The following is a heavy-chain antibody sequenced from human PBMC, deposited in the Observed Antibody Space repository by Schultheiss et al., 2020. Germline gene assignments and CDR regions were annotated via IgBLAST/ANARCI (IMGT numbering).Heavy chain of an antibody. Sequence: GGSLRLSCAASGFTFSSYGMHWVRQAPGKGLEWVAFIRYDGSNKYYADSVKGRFTISRDNSKNTLYLQMNSLRAEDTAVYYCAKGDIVVVPAAGDDACDIWDQGTMVAVSS. J-gene: IGHJ3*02. CDR1: GFTFSSYG. CDR3: AKGDIVVVPAAGDDACDI. D-gene: IGHD2-2*01. V-gene: IGHV3-30*02. CDR2: IRYDGSNK.